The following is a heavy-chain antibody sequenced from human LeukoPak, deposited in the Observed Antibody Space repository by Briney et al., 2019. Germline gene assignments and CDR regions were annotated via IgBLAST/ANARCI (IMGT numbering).Heavy chain of an antibody. D-gene: IGHD4-23*01. V-gene: IGHV3-30*14. J-gene: IGHJ4*02. CDR2: ISYDGSDE. CDR1: GFTFSAYA. Sequence: PGGSLRLSCAASGFTFSAYAMHWVRQAPGRGLEWVAFISYDGSDEYYADSVKGRFTISRDNSKDTLYLQMNSLRAEDTAVYYCAREPRWDRGDYWGQGTLVTVSS. CDR3: AREPRWDRGDY.